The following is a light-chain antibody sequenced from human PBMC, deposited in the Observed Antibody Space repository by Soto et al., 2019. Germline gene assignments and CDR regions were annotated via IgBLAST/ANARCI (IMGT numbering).Light chain of an antibody. CDR2: GES. CDR1: QSVSSN. J-gene: IGKJ1*01. CDR3: QQYNNWPPWT. Sequence: EIVMTQSPATLSVSPGERATLSCRASQSVSSNFAWYQQKPGQAHRLIIYGESTRATGIPARFSGSVSGKEFTLTVSSLQSEEFAVYYWQQYNNWPPWTFGQGTKVEIK. V-gene: IGKV3-15*01.